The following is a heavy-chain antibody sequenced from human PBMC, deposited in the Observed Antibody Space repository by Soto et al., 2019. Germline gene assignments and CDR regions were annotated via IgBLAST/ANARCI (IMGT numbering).Heavy chain of an antibody. D-gene: IGHD6-19*01. Sequence: GGSLRLSCAASGFSVRTNYMSWVRQAPGKGLDWVSVFESGGSIYYADSVKGRFIISRDYAKNTVYLQMNNLRAEDTAVYYCARGRRYSSGWVDYWGQGTLVTVSS. CDR3: ARGRRYSSGWVDY. J-gene: IGHJ4*02. CDR2: FESGGSI. CDR1: GFSVRTNY. V-gene: IGHV3-53*01.